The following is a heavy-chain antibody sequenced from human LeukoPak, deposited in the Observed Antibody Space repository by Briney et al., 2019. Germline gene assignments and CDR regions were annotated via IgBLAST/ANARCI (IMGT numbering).Heavy chain of an antibody. CDR3: AKAPVTSCRGAFCYPFDS. CDR1: GFTLSSYE. V-gene: IGHV3-23*01. Sequence: PGGSLRLSCTVSGFTLSSYEMSWIRQAPGKGLEWVSSIDYSGGSSYYADSVKGRFTISRDNSRNTMYLQMNSLRAEDAAVYYCAKAPVTSCRGAFCYPFDSWGQGTLVTVSS. CDR2: IDYSGGSS. D-gene: IGHD2-15*01. J-gene: IGHJ4*02.